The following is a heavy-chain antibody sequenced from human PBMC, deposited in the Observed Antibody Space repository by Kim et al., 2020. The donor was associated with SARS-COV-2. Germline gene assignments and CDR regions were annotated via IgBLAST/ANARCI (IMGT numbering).Heavy chain of an antibody. J-gene: IGHJ4*02. CDR2: IYYSGST. Sequence: SETLSLTCTVSGGSISSYYWSWIRQPPGKGLEWIGYIYYSGSTNYNPSLKSRVTISVDTSKNQFSLKLSSVTAADTAVYYCARVKSGYYSDYWGQGTLVTVSS. D-gene: IGHD3-3*01. CDR1: GGSISSYY. V-gene: IGHV4-59*01. CDR3: ARVKSGYYSDY.